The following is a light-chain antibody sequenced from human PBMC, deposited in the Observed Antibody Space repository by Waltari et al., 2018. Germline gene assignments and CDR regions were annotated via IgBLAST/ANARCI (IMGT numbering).Light chain of an antibody. CDR2: DAS. J-gene: IGKJ4*01. CDR1: QDINNF. V-gene: IGKV1-33*01. Sequence: IQMIQSPSSLSASVADSVTITCHATQDINNFLNWYQQKPGRAPSPLIYDASNLETGVTSRFSGSGSGTHFTLTISSLQTEDSATYYCQQYDTLPPTFGGGTRVEI. CDR3: QQYDTLPPT.